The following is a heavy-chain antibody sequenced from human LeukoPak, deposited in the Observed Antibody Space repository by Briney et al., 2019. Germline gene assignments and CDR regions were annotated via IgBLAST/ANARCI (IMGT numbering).Heavy chain of an antibody. CDR2: ISAYNGNT. Sequence: ASVKVSCKASGYTFTSYGISWVRQAPGQGLEWMGWISAYNGNTKYVQKFQGRVTMTTDTSTSTAYMELRSLRSDDTAVYYCAREYGSGSYYNVGGNYFDYWGQGTLVTVSS. CDR3: AREYGSGSYYNVGGNYFDY. CDR1: GYTFTSYG. D-gene: IGHD3-10*01. V-gene: IGHV1-18*01. J-gene: IGHJ4*02.